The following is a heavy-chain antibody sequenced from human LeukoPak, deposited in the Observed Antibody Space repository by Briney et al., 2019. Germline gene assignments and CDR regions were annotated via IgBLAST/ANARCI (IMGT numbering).Heavy chain of an antibody. V-gene: IGHV3-23*01. CDR2: ICGSGGST. CDR1: GFTFNGYG. D-gene: IGHD1-26*01. J-gene: IGHJ5*02. Sequence: GGSLRLSCAASGFTFNGYGMTWVRQAPGKGLEWVSSICGSGGSTYYADSVKGRLTISRDNSKNTLYLQMNSLRVEDTAVYYCAKGRALVGGTTRSYDSWGQGTLVTVSS. CDR3: AKGRALVGGTTRSYDS.